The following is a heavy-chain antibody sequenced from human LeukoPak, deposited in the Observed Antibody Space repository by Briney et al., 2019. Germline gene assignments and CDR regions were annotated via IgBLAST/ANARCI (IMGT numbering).Heavy chain of an antibody. CDR1: GFTFGSSW. J-gene: IGHJ4*02. CDR2: IKPDGSQK. Sequence: GGSLRLSCAPSGFTFGSSWMSWLRQAPGEGREWVAHIKPDGSQKYYVDSVKGRFTISRDNAKNSLDLQMSNLRAEDTAMYYCVTWYGNVNYWGQGALVTVSS. D-gene: IGHD4-23*01. CDR3: VTWYGNVNY. V-gene: IGHV3-7*01.